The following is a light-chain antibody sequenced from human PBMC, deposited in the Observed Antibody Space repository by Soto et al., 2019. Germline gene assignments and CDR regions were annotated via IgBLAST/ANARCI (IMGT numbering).Light chain of an antibody. V-gene: IGKV1-5*03. CDR3: QQYDTYPRT. Sequence: DIQMTQSPSTLSASVGDRVTITCRASQSISNWLAWYQQKPGKAPKLLIFKASTLESGVPSRFSGSGSGTEFPLNISSLPPDDFATYHCQQYDTYPRTFGQGPKVDIK. J-gene: IGKJ1*01. CDR1: QSISNW. CDR2: KAS.